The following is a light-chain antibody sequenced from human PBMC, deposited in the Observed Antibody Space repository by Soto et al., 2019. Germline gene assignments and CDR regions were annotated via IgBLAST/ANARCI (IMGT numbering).Light chain of an antibody. CDR3: QKYNSAPLT. Sequence: DVQMTQSPSSLSASVGDRVTITCRASQGIAPYLAWFQQKPGKVPRLLIYATSTLQSGVPSRFSGSGSGTDFTLTISSLQPEDVAPYYCQKYNSAPLTFGRGTKVEIK. CDR1: QGIAPY. J-gene: IGKJ4*01. CDR2: ATS. V-gene: IGKV1-27*01.